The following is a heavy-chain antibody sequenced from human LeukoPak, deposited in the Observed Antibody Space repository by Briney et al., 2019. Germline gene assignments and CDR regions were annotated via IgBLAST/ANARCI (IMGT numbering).Heavy chain of an antibody. J-gene: IGHJ4*02. Sequence: PGGSLRLSCTASGFTFSDYSMNWVRQAPGKGLEWVSNISRGSRTIYYSDSVKGRFTISRDNAKNSLYLQMNSLRTEDTAVYYCARASVSSGYYYYHWGQGTLVTVSS. CDR2: ISRGSRTI. D-gene: IGHD3-22*01. V-gene: IGHV3-48*01. CDR3: ARASVSSGYYYYH. CDR1: GFTFSDYS.